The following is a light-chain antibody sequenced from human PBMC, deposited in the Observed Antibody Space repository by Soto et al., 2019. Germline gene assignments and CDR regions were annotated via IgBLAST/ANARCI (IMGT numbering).Light chain of an antibody. V-gene: IGLV2-14*01. CDR1: SSDVGGYNY. CDR3: SSYTSSSTPYV. J-gene: IGLJ1*01. CDR2: EVS. Sequence: SALTQPASVSGSPGQSITISCTGTSSDVGGYNYISWYQQHPGKAPKLMIYEVSNRPSGVSNRFSGSKSGNTASLTIPGLQAEDEADYYCSSYTSSSTPYVFGTGTKVTVL.